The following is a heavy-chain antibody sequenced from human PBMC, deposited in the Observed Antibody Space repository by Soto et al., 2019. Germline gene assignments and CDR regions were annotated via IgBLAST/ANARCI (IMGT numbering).Heavy chain of an antibody. V-gene: IGHV4-59*01. Sequence: QVQLQESGPGLVKPSETLSLTCTVSGGSISTYYWSWIRQPPGKGLEWIGYVFYSGITNYNPSLKSRVTISVDTSKNQLSLRLSSVTAADTAVYYCARESREYYFDYWGQGTLVTVSS. J-gene: IGHJ4*02. CDR3: ARESREYYFDY. CDR2: VFYSGIT. CDR1: GGSISTYY.